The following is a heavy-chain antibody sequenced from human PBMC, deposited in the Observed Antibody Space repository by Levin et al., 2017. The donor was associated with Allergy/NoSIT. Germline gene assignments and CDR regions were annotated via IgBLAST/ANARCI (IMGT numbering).Heavy chain of an antibody. V-gene: IGHV5-51*01. J-gene: IGHJ4*02. CDR3: ARWGGLSRERGFDF. CDR2: IYPDDSDV. Sequence: KVSCQASGYTINSYWIAWVRQLPGKGLEWMAIIYPDDSDVRYNPSFEGQVIVSADKTIKTAYLQWSSLTASDSGTYYCARWGGLSRERGFDFWGQGTLVTV. D-gene: IGHD1-1*01. CDR1: GYTINSYW.